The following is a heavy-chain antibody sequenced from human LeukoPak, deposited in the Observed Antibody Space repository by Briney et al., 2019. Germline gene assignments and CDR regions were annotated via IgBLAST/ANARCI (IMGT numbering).Heavy chain of an antibody. CDR1: GGSISSGDYY. D-gene: IGHD3-22*01. CDR3: AGLDGSGYYQLGY. J-gene: IGHJ4*02. Sequence: SETLSLTCTVSGGSISSGDYYWSWIRQPPGKGLEWIGYIYYSGSTYYNPSLKSRVTISVDTSKNQFSLKLSSVTAADTAVYYCAGLDGSGYYQLGYWGQGTLVTVSS. CDR2: IYYSGST. V-gene: IGHV4-30-4*01.